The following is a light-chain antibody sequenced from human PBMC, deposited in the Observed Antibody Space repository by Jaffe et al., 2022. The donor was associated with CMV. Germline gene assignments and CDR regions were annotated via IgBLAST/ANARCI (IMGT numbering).Light chain of an antibody. Sequence: DIVMTQSPLSLPVTPGEPASVSCRSSQSLLHSNGFNYLDWYLQKPGKSPQLLIYMVSTRATGVPDRFSGSGSGTDFTLKISRVEAEDVGVYYCMQALQTPYTFGQGTKLEIK. CDR2: MVS. J-gene: IGKJ2*01. CDR1: QSLLHSNGFNY. V-gene: IGKV2-28*01. CDR3: MQALQTPYT.